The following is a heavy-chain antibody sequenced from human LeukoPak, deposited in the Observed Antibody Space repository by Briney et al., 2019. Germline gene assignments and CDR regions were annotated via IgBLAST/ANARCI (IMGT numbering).Heavy chain of an antibody. D-gene: IGHD2-21*02. CDR2: VFYSENS. CDR3: ASGPWVTPFDY. J-gene: IGHJ4*02. V-gene: IGHV4-39*07. CDR1: GASISSTIYY. Sequence: SETLSLTCTVSGASISSTIYYWGWIRQPPGKGLEWIGSVFYSENSYYNPSLKSRVTISVDTSKNQFSLNLNSVTAADTAVYFCASGPWVTPFDYWGQGTLVPVSS.